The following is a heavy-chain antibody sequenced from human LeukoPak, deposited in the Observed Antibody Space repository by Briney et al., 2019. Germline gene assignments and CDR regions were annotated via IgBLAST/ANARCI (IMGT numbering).Heavy chain of an antibody. CDR1: GFTFGDYT. CDR3: TTLLAVAADEWIYYGMDV. J-gene: IGHJ6*02. D-gene: IGHD6-19*01. CDR2: IGSKAYGGTI. Sequence: GRSLRLSCTASGFTFGDYTMSWVRQAPGKGLEGVSFIGSKAYGGTIEYAASVKGRFTISRDDSKSIAYLQMNSLKTDDTAVYYCTTLLAVAADEWIYYGMDVWGQGTTVTVS. V-gene: IGHV3-49*04.